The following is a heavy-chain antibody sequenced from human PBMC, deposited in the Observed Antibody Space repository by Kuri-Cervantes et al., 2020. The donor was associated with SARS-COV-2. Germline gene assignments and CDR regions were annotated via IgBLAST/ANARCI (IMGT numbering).Heavy chain of an antibody. CDR3: ARDYCDSSGYFISGLWFDP. D-gene: IGHD3-22*01. CDR2: ISYDGSNK. CDR1: GFTFSSYA. Sequence: GESLKISCAASGFTFSSYAMHWVRQAPGKGLEWVAVISYDGSNKYYADSVKGRFTISRDNSKNTLYLQMNSLRAEDTAVYYCARDYCDSSGYFISGLWFDPWGQGTLVTVSS. V-gene: IGHV3-30-3*01. J-gene: IGHJ5*02.